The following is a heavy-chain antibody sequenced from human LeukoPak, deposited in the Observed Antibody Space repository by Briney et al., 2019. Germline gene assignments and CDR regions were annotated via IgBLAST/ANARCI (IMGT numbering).Heavy chain of an antibody. CDR3: ARVPGGALNWFDP. J-gene: IGHJ5*02. Sequence: SETLSLTCTVSGYSISSGYYWGWIRQPPGKGLEWIGSIYHSGSTYYNPSLKSRVTISVGTSKNQFSLRLSSVTATDTAVYYCARVPGGALNWFDPWGQGTLVTVSS. V-gene: IGHV4-38-2*02. CDR2: IYHSGST. D-gene: IGHD1-1*01. CDR1: GYSISSGYY.